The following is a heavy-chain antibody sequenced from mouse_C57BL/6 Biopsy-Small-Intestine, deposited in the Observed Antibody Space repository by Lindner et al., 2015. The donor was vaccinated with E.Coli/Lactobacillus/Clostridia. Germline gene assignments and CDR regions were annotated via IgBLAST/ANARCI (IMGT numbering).Heavy chain of an antibody. V-gene: IGHV1-80*01. J-gene: IGHJ2*01. D-gene: IGHD3-3*01. CDR3: ARGDRGDFDY. CDR2: IYLGDGDT. Sequence: VQLQESGAELVKPGASVKISCKASGYVFSSYWMNWVKQRPGKGLEWIGQIYLGDGDTNYNGNFKGKATLTADRSSSTAYMQLSSLTSEDSAVYFCARGDRGDFDYWGQGSTLTVSS. CDR1: GYVFSSYW.